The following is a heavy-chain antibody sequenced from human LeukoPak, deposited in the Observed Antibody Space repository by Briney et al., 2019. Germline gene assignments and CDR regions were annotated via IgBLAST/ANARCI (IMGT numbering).Heavy chain of an antibody. D-gene: IGHD3-22*01. J-gene: IGHJ5*02. CDR3: ARGTQYYYDSSGYYVA. Sequence: SETLSLTCAVYGGSFSGYYWSWICQPPGKGLEWIGEINHSGSTNYNPSLKSRVTISVDTSKNQFSLKLSSVTAADTAVYYCARGTQYYYDSSGYYVAWGQGTLVTVSS. V-gene: IGHV4-34*01. CDR1: GGSFSGYY. CDR2: INHSGST.